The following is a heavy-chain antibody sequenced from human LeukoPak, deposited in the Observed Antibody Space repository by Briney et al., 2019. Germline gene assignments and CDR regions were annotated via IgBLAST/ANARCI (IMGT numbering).Heavy chain of an antibody. V-gene: IGHV4-4*07. D-gene: IGHD2-21*02. CDR3: ARVTDPRYNWFDP. J-gene: IGHJ5*02. CDR1: GGSISSHY. CDR2: IHASGST. Sequence: PSETLSLTCTVSGGSISSHYWTWIRQPAGKGPEWIGRIHASGSTNYNPSLKSRVNMSVDTSKNQFSLGLNSVTAADTAVYYCARVTDPRYNWFDPWGQGTLVTVSS.